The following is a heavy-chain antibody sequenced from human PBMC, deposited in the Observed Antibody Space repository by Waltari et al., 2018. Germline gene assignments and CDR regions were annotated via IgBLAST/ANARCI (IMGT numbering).Heavy chain of an antibody. V-gene: IGHV3-53*01. CDR3: ARDPPGMATIGS. J-gene: IGHJ5*02. CDR1: GSTAVTNY. Sequence: EAQLVESGGGLIDPGGSQRLSCVGSGSTAVTNYMRWVGQAPGKGLEWVSVIYSGGSTNYADSVRGRFTISRDNSKNTLFLEMNSLTAEDTAVYYCARDPPGMATIGSWGQGTLVTVSS. CDR2: IYSGGST. D-gene: IGHD5-12*01.